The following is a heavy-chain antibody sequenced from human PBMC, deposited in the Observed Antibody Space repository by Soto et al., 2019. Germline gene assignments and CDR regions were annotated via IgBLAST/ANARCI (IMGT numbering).Heavy chain of an antibody. V-gene: IGHV3-21*01. D-gene: IGHD3-22*01. CDR1: GFTFSSYS. J-gene: IGHJ4*02. CDR2: ISSSSSYI. CDR3: ARAGENYYDSSGHPWYFDY. Sequence: GGSLRLSCAASGFTFSSYSMNWVRQAPGKGLEWVSSISSSSSYIYYADSVKGRFTISRDNAKNSLYLQMNSLRAEDTAVYYRARAGENYYDSSGHPWYFDYWGQGTLVTVSS.